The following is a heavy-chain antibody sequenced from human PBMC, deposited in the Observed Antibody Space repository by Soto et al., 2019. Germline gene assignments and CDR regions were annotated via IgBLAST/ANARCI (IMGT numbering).Heavy chain of an antibody. V-gene: IGHV3-23*01. D-gene: IGHD1-26*01. Sequence: EVHLLESGGGLVQPGGSLRLSCAASGFPFSIYAMSWVRQAPGKGLEWVSAINSGGSTYYADSVKGRFTISRDNSKNTLYLQMNSLRAEYTAVYYCAKDDRRGEWEPFDYWGQGPLVTVSS. CDR1: GFPFSIYA. CDR2: INSGGST. J-gene: IGHJ4*02. CDR3: AKDDRRGEWEPFDY.